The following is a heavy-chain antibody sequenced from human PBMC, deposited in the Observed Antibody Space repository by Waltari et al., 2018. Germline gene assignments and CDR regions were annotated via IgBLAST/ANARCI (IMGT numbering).Heavy chain of an antibody. CDR2: IIPIFGTA. J-gene: IGHJ4*02. CDR3: ARSFIAAAAPLFDY. CDR1: GGTFSSHA. V-gene: IGHV1-69*01. Sequence: QVQLVQSGAEVKKPGSSVKVSCKASGGTFSSHAISWVRQAPGQGLEWMGGIIPIFGTANYAQKFQGRVTITADESTSTAYMELSSLRSEDTAVYYCARSFIAAAAPLFDYWGQGTLVTVSS. D-gene: IGHD6-13*01.